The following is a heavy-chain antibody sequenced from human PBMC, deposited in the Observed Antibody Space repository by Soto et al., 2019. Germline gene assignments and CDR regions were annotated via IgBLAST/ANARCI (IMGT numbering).Heavy chain of an antibody. CDR1: GDSVSSNSAA. J-gene: IGHJ6*02. D-gene: IGHD3-3*01. V-gene: IGHV6-1*01. CDR2: TYYRSKWNN. CDR3: ARLYYDFWRGSSVYYYGMDV. Sequence: QVQLQQSGPGLVKPSQTLSLTCAISGDSVSSNSAAWNWIRQSPSRGLEWVGRTYYRSKWNNDYAVSVKSRITLNPDTTKNYFSPQLNSVTPEDTAVYYVARLYYDFWRGSSVYYYGMDVWGQGTTVTVSS.